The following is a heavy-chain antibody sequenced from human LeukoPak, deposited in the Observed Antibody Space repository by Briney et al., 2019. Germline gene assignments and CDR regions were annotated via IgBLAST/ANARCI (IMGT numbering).Heavy chain of an antibody. J-gene: IGHJ2*01. CDR1: GYTFTSYG. Sequence: ASVKVSCKASGYTFTSYGISWVRQAPGQGLEWMGWISAYNGNTIYAQKLQGRVTMTTDTSTSTAYMELRSLRSDDTAVYYCARDLPYCSSTSCYKLWYFDLWGRGTLVTVSS. CDR2: ISAYNGNT. D-gene: IGHD2-2*02. V-gene: IGHV1-18*01. CDR3: ARDLPYCSSTSCYKLWYFDL.